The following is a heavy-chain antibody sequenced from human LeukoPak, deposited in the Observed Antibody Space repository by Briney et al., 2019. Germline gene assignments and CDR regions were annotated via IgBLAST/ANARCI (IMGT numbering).Heavy chain of an antibody. CDR1: GFTFSNYW. J-gene: IGHJ4*02. Sequence: GGSLRLSCAASGFTFSNYWMSWVRQAPGKELEWVANIKEDGSEKYYVDSVKGRFTISRDNARNSLYLQMNSLRAEDTAVYYCASGRQLGYWGQGTLVTVSS. V-gene: IGHV3-7*01. D-gene: IGHD6-13*01. CDR3: ASGRQLGY. CDR2: IKEDGSEK.